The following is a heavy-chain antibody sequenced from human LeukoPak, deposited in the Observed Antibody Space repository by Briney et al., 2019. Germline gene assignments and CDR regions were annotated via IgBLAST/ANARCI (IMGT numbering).Heavy chain of an antibody. V-gene: IGHV1-2*02. J-gene: IGHJ4*02. CDR3: ARGRGYSYDPFDY. Sequence: ASVKVSCKASGYTFTGYYTHWVRQAPGQGLEWMGWINPNSGGTNYAQKFQGRVTMTRDTSISTAYMELSRLRSDDTAVYYCARGRGYSYDPFDYWGQGTLVTVSS. CDR2: INPNSGGT. D-gene: IGHD5-18*01. CDR1: GYTFTGYY.